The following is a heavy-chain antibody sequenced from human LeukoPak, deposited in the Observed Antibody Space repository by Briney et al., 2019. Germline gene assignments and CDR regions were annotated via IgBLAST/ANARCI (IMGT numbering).Heavy chain of an antibody. V-gene: IGHV3-72*01. J-gene: IGHJ4*02. CDR3: ARVSGNYGWYFDY. CDR1: GFTFSDHY. Sequence: GGSLRLSCAASGFTFSDHYMDWVRQAPGKGLEWVGRSRNKANSYTTEYAASVKGRFTISRDDSKNSLYLQMNSLKTEDTALYYCARVSGNYGWYFDYWGQGTLVTVSS. CDR2: SRNKANSYTT. D-gene: IGHD1-26*01.